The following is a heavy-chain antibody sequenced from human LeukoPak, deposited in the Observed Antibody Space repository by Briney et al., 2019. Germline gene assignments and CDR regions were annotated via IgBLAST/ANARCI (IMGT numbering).Heavy chain of an antibody. Sequence: SVKVSCKASGGTFSSYAISWVRQAPGQGLEWMGGIIPIFGTANYAQKFQGRVTITADESTSTAYMELSSLRSEDTAVYYCARGKPLEGHGQSFDYWGQGTLVTVSS. D-gene: IGHD1-1*01. J-gene: IGHJ4*02. V-gene: IGHV1-69*13. CDR3: ARGKPLEGHGQSFDY. CDR2: IIPIFGTA. CDR1: GGTFSSYA.